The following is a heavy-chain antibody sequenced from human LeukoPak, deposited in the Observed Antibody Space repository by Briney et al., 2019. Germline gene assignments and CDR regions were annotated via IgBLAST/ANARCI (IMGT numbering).Heavy chain of an antibody. CDR3: ASWGSIRYFDWLMTNWFDP. CDR2: IYYSGST. CDR1: GGSISSSSYY. Sequence: PSETLSLTCTVSGGSISSSSYYWGWIRQPPGKGLEWLGSIYYSGSTYYNPSLKSRVTISVDTSKNQFSLKLSSVTAADTAVYDCASWGSIRYFDWLMTNWFDPWGQGTLVTVSS. J-gene: IGHJ5*02. V-gene: IGHV4-39*01. D-gene: IGHD3-9*01.